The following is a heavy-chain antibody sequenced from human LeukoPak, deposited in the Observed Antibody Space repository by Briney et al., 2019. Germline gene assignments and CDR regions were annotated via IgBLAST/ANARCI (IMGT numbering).Heavy chain of an antibody. CDR1: GFTFSSYA. CDR3: ARDIGYSNGIDA. J-gene: IGHJ6*02. V-gene: IGHV3-30-3*01. CDR2: ISHDGSSK. D-gene: IGHD3-10*01. Sequence: QAGGSLRLSCAASGFTFSSYAMHWVRQAPGKGLEWVAVISHDGSSKYYADSVKGRFTISRDNSKNTLYLQINSLRAEDTAVYSCARDIGYSNGIDAWGQGTPVTVSS.